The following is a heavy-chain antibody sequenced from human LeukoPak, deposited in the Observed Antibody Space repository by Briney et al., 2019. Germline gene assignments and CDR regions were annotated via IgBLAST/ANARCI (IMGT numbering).Heavy chain of an antibody. V-gene: IGHV1-8*01. D-gene: IGHD6-6*01. CDR3: ARGGSSSSKY. CDR1: TYTFTSYD. J-gene: IGHJ4*02. Sequence: SVKAASNVSTYTFTSYDINCDRQPNGQWIEWIGWMNPNRAHTVYTQKCQGRASMTRNTYINTAYMELSSLRSKDTSVYDRARGGSSSSKYWGQGTLVTVSS. CDR2: MNPNRAHT.